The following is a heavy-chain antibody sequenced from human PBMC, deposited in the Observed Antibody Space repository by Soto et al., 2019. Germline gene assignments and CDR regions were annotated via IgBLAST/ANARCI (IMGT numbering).Heavy chain of an antibody. CDR2: FDPEDGET. V-gene: IGHV1-24*01. CDR3: ATDIMITFGGVTVHRPEYFQH. D-gene: IGHD3-16*02. Sequence: ASVKVSCKVSGYTLTELSMHWVRQAPGKGLEWMGGFDPEDGETIYAQKFQGRVTMTEDTSTDTAYMELSSLRSEDTAVYYCATDIMITFGGVTVHRPEYFQHWGQGTLVTVSS. CDR1: GYTLTELS. J-gene: IGHJ1*01.